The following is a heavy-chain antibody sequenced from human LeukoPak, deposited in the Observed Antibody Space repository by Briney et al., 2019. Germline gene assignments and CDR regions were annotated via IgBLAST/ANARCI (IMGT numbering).Heavy chain of an antibody. CDR1: GFTFSSYA. J-gene: IGHJ4*02. CDR2: ISGSGGST. CDR3: ARAAGGTSRDY. V-gene: IGHV3-23*01. D-gene: IGHD1-26*01. Sequence: GGSLRLSCAASGFTFSSYAMSWVRQAPGKGLEWVSAISGSGGSTYYADSVKGRFTTSRDNAKNSLYLQMNSLRDDDTAVYYCARAAGGTSRDYWGQGTLVTVSS.